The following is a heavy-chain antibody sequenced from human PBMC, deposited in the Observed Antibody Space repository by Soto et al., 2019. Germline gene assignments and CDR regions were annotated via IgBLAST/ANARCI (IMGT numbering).Heavy chain of an antibody. CDR2: INPSGGST. CDR1: GYTFTSYY. J-gene: IGHJ6*02. Sequence: GASVKVSCKASGYTFTSYYMHWVRQAPGQGLEWMGIINPSGGSTSYAQKFQGRVTMTRDTSTSTVYMELSSLRSEDTAVYYCARELYDILTGYPDYYYGMDVWGQGTTVTVS. D-gene: IGHD3-9*01. V-gene: IGHV1-46*01. CDR3: ARELYDILTGYPDYYYGMDV.